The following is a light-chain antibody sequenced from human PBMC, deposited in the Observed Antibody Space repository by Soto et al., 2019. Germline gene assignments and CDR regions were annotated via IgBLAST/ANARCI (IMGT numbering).Light chain of an antibody. J-gene: IGKJ5*01. Sequence: EIVMTQSPATLSVSPGERATLSCRASQSVSGNLAWYQHKPGQAPRLLIYGAYTMATGIPARFSVSGSGTEFTLTISSLQSEDFAVYYCQQYNNGPPFTFGQGTRLEIK. V-gene: IGKV3-15*01. CDR3: QQYNNGPPFT. CDR1: QSVSGN. CDR2: GAY.